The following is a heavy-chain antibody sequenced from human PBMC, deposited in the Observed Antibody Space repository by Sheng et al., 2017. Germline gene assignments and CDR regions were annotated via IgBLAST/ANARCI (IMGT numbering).Heavy chain of an antibody. CDR2: ISGSGSLT. Sequence: EVQLVESGGGLVQPGGTLRLSCAASGFTFNIYGMSWVRQTPGKGLQWISTISGSGSLTSYTDSVKGRFSISRDNSKNIVYLQMDSLRPEDTAMYYCAKDASGYDSFADSWGQGTLVIVSS. CDR1: GFTFNIYG. CDR3: AKDASGYDSFADS. J-gene: IGHJ4*02. D-gene: IGHD5-12*01. V-gene: IGHV3-23*04.